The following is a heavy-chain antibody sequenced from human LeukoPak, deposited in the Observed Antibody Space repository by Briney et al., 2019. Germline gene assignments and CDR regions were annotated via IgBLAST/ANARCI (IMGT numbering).Heavy chain of an antibody. D-gene: IGHD6-13*01. Sequence: ASVKVSCKASGYTFTSYGINWVRQAPGQGLEWMGWISAYNGNTNYAQKLQGRVTMTTDTSTSTAYMELRSLRSDDTAVYYCARRSRTAAAGTGYYGMDVWGQGTTVTVSS. V-gene: IGHV1-18*01. CDR3: ARRSRTAAAGTGYYGMDV. J-gene: IGHJ6*02. CDR2: ISAYNGNT. CDR1: GYTFTSYG.